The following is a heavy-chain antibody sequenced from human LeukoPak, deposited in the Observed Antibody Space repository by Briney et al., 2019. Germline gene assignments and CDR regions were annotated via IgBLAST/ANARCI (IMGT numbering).Heavy chain of an antibody. CDR3: AKESRIAAAGLVFDY. Sequence: GESLRLSCAASGFTFSSYGMHWVRQAPGKGLEWVAVISYDGSNKYYADSVKGRFTISRDNSKNTLYLQMNSLRAEDTAVYYCAKESRIAAAGLVFDYWGQGTLVTVSS. V-gene: IGHV3-30*18. CDR1: GFTFSSYG. CDR2: ISYDGSNK. J-gene: IGHJ4*02. D-gene: IGHD6-13*01.